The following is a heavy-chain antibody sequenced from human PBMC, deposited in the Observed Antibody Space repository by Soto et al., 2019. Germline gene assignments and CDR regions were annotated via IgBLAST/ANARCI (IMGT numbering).Heavy chain of an antibody. V-gene: IGHV3-30-3*01. CDR3: ARDPSDYYDSSGYTRPFDY. CDR1: GFTFSSYA. D-gene: IGHD3-22*01. J-gene: IGHJ4*02. CDR2: ISYDGSNK. Sequence: GGSLRLSCAASGFTFSSYAMHWVRQAPGKGLEWVAVISYDGSNKYYADSVKGRFTISRDNSKNTLYLQMNSLRAEDTAVYYCARDPSDYYDSSGYTRPFDYWGQGTLVTVSS.